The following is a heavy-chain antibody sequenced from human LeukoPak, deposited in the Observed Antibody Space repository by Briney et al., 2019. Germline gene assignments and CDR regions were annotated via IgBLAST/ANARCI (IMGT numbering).Heavy chain of an antibody. CDR2: SDPGDYDT. D-gene: IGHD2-15*01. J-gene: IGHJ3*02. CDR3: ARQQGRIFRHNGGLKNTADYAFDI. V-gene: IGHV5-51*01. Sequence: PGEPLKISCKGSGYSFTSYWIGWVRQMPGKGLEWMGISDPGDYDTRYSPSFQGQVIISADKSISTAYLQWSSLKASDTAMYYCARQQGRIFRHNGGLKNTADYAFDIWGQGTMVTV. CDR1: GYSFTSYW.